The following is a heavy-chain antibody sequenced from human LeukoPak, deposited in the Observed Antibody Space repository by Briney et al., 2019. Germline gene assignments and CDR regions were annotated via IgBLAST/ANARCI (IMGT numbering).Heavy chain of an antibody. CDR2: INIYTGNP. CDR3: ARDRAFYYDSSSYNFGDKGRSPSWFDP. CDR1: GYPFNAYA. D-gene: IGHD3-22*01. J-gene: IGHJ5*02. V-gene: IGHV7-4-1*02. Sequence: GASVKVSCKVSGYPFNAYAIHWMRQAPGQGFEWMGWINIYTGNPTYAQDFTGRFVFSLDTSVNTAYLQISSLKAEDTAVYYCARDRAFYYDSSSYNFGDKGRSPSWFDPWGQGTLVTVSS.